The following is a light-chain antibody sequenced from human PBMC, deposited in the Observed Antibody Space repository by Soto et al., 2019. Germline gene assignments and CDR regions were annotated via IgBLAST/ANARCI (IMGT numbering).Light chain of an antibody. CDR2: AAS. CDR3: QKAYSFPVN. CDR1: QGLSSW. J-gene: IGKJ5*01. Sequence: EIQLTQSPSSISASVGDIVTITCRASQGLSSWLAWYQQRPGKAPKLLIYAASNLQSGVPSRFSGSGSGTEFTLTIGSLQPEDFATYYCQKAYSFPVNFGQGTRLEIK. V-gene: IGKV1D-12*01.